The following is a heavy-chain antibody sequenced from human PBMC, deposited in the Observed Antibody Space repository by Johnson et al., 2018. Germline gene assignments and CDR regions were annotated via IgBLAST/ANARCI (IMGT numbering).Heavy chain of an antibody. V-gene: IGHV3-7*03. J-gene: IGHJ3*02. Sequence: VQLVQSGGGVVQPGRSLRLSCAASGFTFSSYGMHWVRQAPGKGLEWVANIKQDGSEKYYVDSVKGRFTISRDNAKNSLYLQMNSLRAEETALYYWAKVMAVACTGVVVIWGQGTMVTVSS. CDR1: GFTFSSYG. CDR2: IKQDGSEK. CDR3: AKVMAVACTGVVVI. D-gene: IGHD6-19*01.